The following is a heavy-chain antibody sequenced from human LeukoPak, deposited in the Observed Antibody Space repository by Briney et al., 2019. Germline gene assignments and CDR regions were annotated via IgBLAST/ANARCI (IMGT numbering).Heavy chain of an antibody. CDR1: GGSIRSTNW. D-gene: IGHD6-19*01. Sequence: PSETLSLTCGVSGGSIRSTNWWSWVRQPPGQGLEWIGEISLSGQTNFNPSLNGRVTMSLDESRNQLSLKLTSVTAADTAVYYCARDRIAVAGTDYYYGMDVWGQGTTVTVSS. J-gene: IGHJ6*02. CDR2: ISLSGQT. V-gene: IGHV4/OR15-8*02. CDR3: ARDRIAVAGTDYYYGMDV.